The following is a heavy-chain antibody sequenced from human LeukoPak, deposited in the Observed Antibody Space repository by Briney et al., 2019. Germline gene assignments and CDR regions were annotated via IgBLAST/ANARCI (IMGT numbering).Heavy chain of an antibody. CDR2: IYWDDDT. V-gene: IGHV2-5*02. CDR1: GFLLRTGAVG. Sequence: SGPTLVNPTQTLTLTCTFSGFLLRTGAVGVGWIRQPPGKALEWLALIYWDDDTRYSPSLKSRLTITKDTSKNQVVLTMTNMDTVDTATYYCAHRLRGYSSHATGVFDYWGQGTLVTVSS. D-gene: IGHD5-12*01. CDR3: AHRLRGYSSHATGVFDY. J-gene: IGHJ4*02.